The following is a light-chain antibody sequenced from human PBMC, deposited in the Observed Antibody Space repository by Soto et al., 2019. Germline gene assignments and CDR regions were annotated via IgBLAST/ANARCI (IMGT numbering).Light chain of an antibody. CDR2: DVS. Sequence: QSVLTQPASVSGSPGQSITISCTGTSSDVGGYNYVSWYQQHPGKAPKLMIYDVSNQPSGVSNRFSGSKSGNTASLTISGLQAEDEADYYSSSYTSSSTGYVFGTGTKVTVL. V-gene: IGLV2-14*01. CDR3: SSYTSSSTGYV. J-gene: IGLJ1*01. CDR1: SSDVGGYNY.